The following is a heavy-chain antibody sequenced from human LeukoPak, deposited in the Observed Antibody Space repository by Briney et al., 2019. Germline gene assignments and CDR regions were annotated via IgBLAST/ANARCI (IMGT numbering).Heavy chain of an antibody. V-gene: IGHV3-30*18. J-gene: IGHJ4*02. CDR1: GFPFRGYG. CDR3: VKGNYGSGRPLLDY. CDR2: ISSDGSDK. D-gene: IGHD3-10*01. Sequence: GGSLRLSCATSGFPFRGYGMHWVRQAPGKGLEWTAIISSDGSDKYYADSVKGRFTISRDDSKNTLSLQMSSLRAEDTAVYYCVKGNYGSGRPLLDYWGQGTLVTVSS.